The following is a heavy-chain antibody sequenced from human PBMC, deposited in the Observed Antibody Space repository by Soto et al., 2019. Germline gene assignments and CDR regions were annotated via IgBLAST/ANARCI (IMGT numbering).Heavy chain of an antibody. CDR3: ASPFSSTAMAHLDY. V-gene: IGHV1-69*12. Sequence: QVQLVQSGAEVKNPGSSVKVSCKASGGTFSSYAISWVRQAPGQGLEWMGGIIPIFGTANYAQKFQGRVTSTADESTSTAYMELSSLRSEDTAVYYCASPFSSTAMAHLDYWGQGTLVTVSS. J-gene: IGHJ4*02. CDR2: IIPIFGTA. CDR1: GGTFSSYA. D-gene: IGHD5-18*01.